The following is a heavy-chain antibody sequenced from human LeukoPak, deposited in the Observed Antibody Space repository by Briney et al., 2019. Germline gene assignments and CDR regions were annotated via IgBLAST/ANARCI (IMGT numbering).Heavy chain of an antibody. D-gene: IGHD6-13*01. Sequence: GGSLRLSXAASGFTFSSYGMHWVRQAPGKGLEWVAFIRYDGSNKYYADSVKGRFTISRDNSKNTLYLQMNSLRAEDTAVYYCAKDLGSSSWYYMDVWGKGTTVTVSS. CDR3: AKDLGSSSWYYMDV. V-gene: IGHV3-30*02. CDR2: IRYDGSNK. J-gene: IGHJ6*03. CDR1: GFTFSSYG.